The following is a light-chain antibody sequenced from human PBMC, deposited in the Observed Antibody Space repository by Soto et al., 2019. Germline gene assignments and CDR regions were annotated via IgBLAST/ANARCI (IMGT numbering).Light chain of an antibody. CDR3: QQYGNSVWT. CDR1: QSVSSSY. J-gene: IGKJ1*01. Sequence: ESVLTQSPGTLSLSPGERATLSCRASQSVSSSYLAWYQQKPGQAPRLLIYGASSRATGIPDRFSGSGSGTDFTLTISRLEPEDFAVYYCQQYGNSVWTFGQGTKLEIK. CDR2: GAS. V-gene: IGKV3-20*01.